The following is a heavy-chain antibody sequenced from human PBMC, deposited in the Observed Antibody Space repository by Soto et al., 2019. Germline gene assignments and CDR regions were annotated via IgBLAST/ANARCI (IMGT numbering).Heavy chain of an antibody. CDR1: GFTFSIFA. V-gene: IGHV3-23*01. CDR3: AKEVSLGSTVDLGY. J-gene: IGHJ4*02. Sequence: GGSLRLSCAASGFTFSIFAMSWVRQSPGKGLEWVSTISGSGGSTYYADAVKGRFTISRDNSMDTLYLQMKSLRVEDTAIYYCAKEVSLGSTVDLGYWGQGTLVTVSS. CDR2: ISGSGGST. D-gene: IGHD7-27*01.